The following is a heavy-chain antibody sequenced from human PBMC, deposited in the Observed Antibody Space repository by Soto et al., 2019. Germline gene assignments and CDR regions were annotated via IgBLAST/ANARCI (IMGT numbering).Heavy chain of an antibody. Sequence: PSETLSLTCAVYGGSFSGYYWSWIRQPPGKGLEWIGEINHSGSTNYNPSLKSRVTISVDTSKNQFSLKLSSVTAADTAVYYCARGRNYDAVSSPWGQGTLVTVSS. V-gene: IGHV4-34*01. CDR1: GGSFSGYY. CDR3: ARGRNYDAVSSP. J-gene: IGHJ5*02. D-gene: IGHD3-3*01. CDR2: INHSGST.